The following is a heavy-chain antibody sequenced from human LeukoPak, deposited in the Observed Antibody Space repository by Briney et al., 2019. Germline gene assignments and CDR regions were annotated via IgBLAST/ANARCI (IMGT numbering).Heavy chain of an antibody. D-gene: IGHD4-17*01. Sequence: PGGSLRLSCAASGFTFSSYSMNWVRQAPGEGLEWVSSISSSSSYIYYADSVKGRFTISRDNAKNSLYLQMNSLRAEDTAVYYCARATVTTIPLHYYGMDVWGKGTTVTVSS. V-gene: IGHV3-21*01. J-gene: IGHJ6*04. CDR2: ISSSSSYI. CDR1: GFTFSSYS. CDR3: ARATVTTIPLHYYGMDV.